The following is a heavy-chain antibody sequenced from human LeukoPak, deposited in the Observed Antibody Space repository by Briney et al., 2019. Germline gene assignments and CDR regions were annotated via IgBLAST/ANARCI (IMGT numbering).Heavy chain of an antibody. CDR1: GYSFTSYW. D-gene: IGHD2-21*02. V-gene: IGHV5-51*01. J-gene: IGHJ6*02. Sequence: PGESLKISCKGSGYSFTSYWIGWVRQMPGKGLEWMGIIYPGDSDTRYSPSFQGQVTISADKSISTAYLQWSSLKASDTAMYYCAAGVVTTGHYYYYGMDVWGQGTTVTVSS. CDR2: IYPGDSDT. CDR3: AAGVVTTGHYYYYGMDV.